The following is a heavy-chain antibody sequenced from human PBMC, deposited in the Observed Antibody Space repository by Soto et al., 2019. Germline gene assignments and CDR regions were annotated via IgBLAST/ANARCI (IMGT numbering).Heavy chain of an antibody. CDR1: GFTFSNYA. J-gene: IGHJ6*03. V-gene: IGHV3-23*01. Sequence: GGSLRLSCAASGFTFSNYALSWVRQAPGKGLEWVSAISGSRAATSYADSVKGRFIISRDTSKNTLYLQMNSLRAEDTAVYYCAKGGEVATVRDYYMDVWGKGITVTVPS. CDR2: ISGSRAAT. CDR3: AKGGEVATVRDYYMDV. D-gene: IGHD3-10*01.